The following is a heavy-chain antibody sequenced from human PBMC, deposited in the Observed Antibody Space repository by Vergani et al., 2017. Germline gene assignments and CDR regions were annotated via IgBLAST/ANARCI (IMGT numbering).Heavy chain of an antibody. CDR1: GGSISSGSYY. CDR3: AGEARVVPAARSTIGGMDV. D-gene: IGHD2-2*01. V-gene: IGHV4-61*02. J-gene: IGHJ6*02. CDR2: IYTSGST. Sequence: QVQLQESGPGLVKPSQTLSLTCTVSGGSISSGSYYWSWLRQPAGKGLEWIGRIYTSGSTNYNPSLKSRVTITVHTSKNQFSLKLSSVTAADTAGYYCAGEARVVPAARSTIGGMDVWGQGTTVTVSS.